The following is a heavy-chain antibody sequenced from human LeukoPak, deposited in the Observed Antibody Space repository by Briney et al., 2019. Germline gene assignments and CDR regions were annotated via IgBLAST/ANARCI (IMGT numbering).Heavy chain of an antibody. J-gene: IGHJ4*02. D-gene: IGHD2-2*01. CDR3: ARVTSYLHYFDS. Sequence: GGSLRLSCAASGFSFSTYSMNWVRQAPGKGLEWVSYISSSSGTIYYADSVKGRFTISRDNAKNSLYLQMNSLRAEDTAVYYCARVTSYLHYFDSWGQGTLVTVSS. CDR2: ISSSSGTI. V-gene: IGHV3-48*01. CDR1: GFSFSTYS.